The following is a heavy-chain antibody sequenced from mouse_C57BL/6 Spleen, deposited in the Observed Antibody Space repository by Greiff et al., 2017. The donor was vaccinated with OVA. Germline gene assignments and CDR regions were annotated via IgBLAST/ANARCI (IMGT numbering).Heavy chain of an antibody. D-gene: IGHD2-2*01. V-gene: IGHV3-6*01. CDR1: GYSITSGYY. J-gene: IGHJ2*01. Sequence: EVKLEESGPGLVKPSQSLSLTCSVTGYSITSGYYWNWIRQFPGNKLEWMGYISYDGSNNYNPSLKNRISITRDTSKNQFFLKLNSVTTEDTATYYCARDLYYGYEGENYWGQGTTLTVSS. CDR3: ARDLYYGYEGENY. CDR2: ISYDGSN.